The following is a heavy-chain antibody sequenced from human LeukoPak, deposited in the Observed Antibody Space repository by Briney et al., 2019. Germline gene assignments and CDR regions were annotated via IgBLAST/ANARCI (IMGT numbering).Heavy chain of an antibody. J-gene: IGHJ4*02. CDR1: GYTFTSYG. Sequence: GASVKVSCKASGYTFTSYGISWVRQAPGQGLEWMGWISAYNGNANYAQKLQGRVTMTTDTSTSTAYMELRSLRSDDTAVYYCARDRGGPLGYCSSTSCYNDDYWGQGTLVTVSS. CDR2: ISAYNGNA. V-gene: IGHV1-18*01. CDR3: ARDRGGPLGYCSSTSCYNDDY. D-gene: IGHD2-2*01.